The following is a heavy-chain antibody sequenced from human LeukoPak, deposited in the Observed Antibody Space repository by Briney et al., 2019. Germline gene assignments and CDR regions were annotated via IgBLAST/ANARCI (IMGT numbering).Heavy chain of an antibody. CDR2: ISRSGSTM. CDR1: GFTFSSYE. V-gene: IGHV3-48*03. Sequence: GGSLRLSCAASGFTFSSYEMNWVRQAPEKGLEWISYISRSGSTMNYADSVKGRFTISRDDAKHSLYLQMNSLRAEDTAVYYCAKSTVTNYFDYWGQGSLVTVSS. J-gene: IGHJ4*02. D-gene: IGHD4-17*01. CDR3: AKSTVTNYFDY.